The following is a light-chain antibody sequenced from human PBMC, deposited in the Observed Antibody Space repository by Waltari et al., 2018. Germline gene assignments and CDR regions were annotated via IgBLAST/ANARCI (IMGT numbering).Light chain of an antibody. Sequence: SVLYSSNNKNYLAWYQQKPGQPPKLLIYWASTRESGVPDRFSGSGSGTDFTLTISSLQAEDVAVYYCQQYYSTPQLTFGGGTKVEIK. CDR2: WAS. CDR1: SVLYSSNNKNY. J-gene: IGKJ4*01. CDR3: QQYYSTPQLT. V-gene: IGKV4-1*01.